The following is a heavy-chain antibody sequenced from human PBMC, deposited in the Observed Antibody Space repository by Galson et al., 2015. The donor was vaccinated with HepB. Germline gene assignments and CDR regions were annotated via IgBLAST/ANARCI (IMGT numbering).Heavy chain of an antibody. V-gene: IGHV3-74*01. CDR1: GFTFSSYS. Sequence: SLRLSCAASGFTFSSYSMNWVRQAPEKGLVWVSRVNGDGSNTSYTDSVKGRFTISRDDAKKTLYLQMNSLRGEDTAVYYCARGRGHYSRDAFDMWGQGTLVTVSS. D-gene: IGHD2-21*01. CDR3: ARGRGHYSRDAFDM. CDR2: VNGDGSNT. J-gene: IGHJ3*02.